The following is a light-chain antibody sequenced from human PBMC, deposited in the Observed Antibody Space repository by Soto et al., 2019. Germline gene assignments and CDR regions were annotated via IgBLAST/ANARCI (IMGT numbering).Light chain of an antibody. Sequence: QSALTQPPSVSAAPGQKVTISCSGGSSNIGNNYVSWYQQVPGTAPKVLIYDNNYRPSGIPDRFSGSKSGTSATLVITGLQTGDEADYYCGTWDSSLTAGVIGGGTKVTVL. CDR2: DNN. V-gene: IGLV1-51*01. CDR1: SSNIGNNY. J-gene: IGLJ2*01. CDR3: GTWDSSLTAGV.